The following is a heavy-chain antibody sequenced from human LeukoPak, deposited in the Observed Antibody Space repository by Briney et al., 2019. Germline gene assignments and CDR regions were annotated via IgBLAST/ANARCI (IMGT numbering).Heavy chain of an antibody. CDR1: GESISGFY. J-gene: IGHJ4*02. V-gene: IGHV4-59*01. D-gene: IGHD2-21*01. CDR3: ARGVVIAPQTFDY. Sequence: PSETLSLTCTVSGESISGFYWTWIRQPPGKGLEWIGYIYYSGSTNYNLSLKSRVTISVDTSKNQFSLKLSSVTAADTAVYYCARGVVIAPQTFDYWGQGTLVTVSS. CDR2: IYYSGST.